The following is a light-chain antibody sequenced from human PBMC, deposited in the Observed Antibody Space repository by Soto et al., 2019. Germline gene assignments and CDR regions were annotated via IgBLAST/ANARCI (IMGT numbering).Light chain of an antibody. J-gene: IGKJ1*01. CDR2: GAS. CDR1: QSVSSSY. V-gene: IGKV3-20*01. CDR3: QQYDSSRVT. Sequence: EIVLTQSPGTLSLSPGERATLSCRASQSVSSSYLAWYKQKPGEAPRLLIYGASSRATGIPDGFSGSGSETDFTLTISRLEPEDFAVYYCQQYDSSRVTFGQGTKVEIK.